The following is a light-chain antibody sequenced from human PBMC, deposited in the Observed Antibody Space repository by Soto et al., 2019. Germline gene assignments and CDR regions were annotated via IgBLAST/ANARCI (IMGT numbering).Light chain of an antibody. CDR1: SNDIGANTY. Sequence: QSVLTQPASVSGSPGQSITISCTGTSNDIGANTYVSWYQQHPGKAPKLMIYDVTNRPSGVSDRFSGSKSGDTASLTISGLLPEYDADYYCSSYTVTNIGVFGGGTKLTVL. CDR3: SSYTVTNIGV. J-gene: IGLJ3*02. V-gene: IGLV2-14*03. CDR2: DVT.